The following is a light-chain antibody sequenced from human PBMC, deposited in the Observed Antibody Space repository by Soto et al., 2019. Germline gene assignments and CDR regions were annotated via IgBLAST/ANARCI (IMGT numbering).Light chain of an antibody. CDR2: DAS. CDR1: QSVRSY. J-gene: IGKJ3*01. V-gene: IGKV3-11*01. Sequence: EIVLTQSPATLSLSPGERATLSCRASQSVRSYLAWYRQKPGQAPRLLIYDASNRATGIPARFSGSGSGTDFTLTISNLEPEDFAVYYCQQRSNWPGTFGPGTKVDIK. CDR3: QQRSNWPGT.